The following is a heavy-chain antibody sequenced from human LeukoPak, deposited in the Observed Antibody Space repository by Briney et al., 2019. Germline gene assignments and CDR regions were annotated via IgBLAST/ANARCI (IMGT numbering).Heavy chain of an antibody. CDR3: CVRGNYYDSSGYYRGSDY. D-gene: IGHD3-22*01. CDR2: IYHSGST. Sequence: SETLSLTCAVYGGSFSGYYWSWIRQPPGKGLEWIGEIYHSGSTNYNPSLKSRVTISVDKSKNQFSLKLSSVTAADTAVYYCCVRGNYYDSSGYYRGSDYWGQGTLVTVSS. J-gene: IGHJ4*02. V-gene: IGHV4-34*03. CDR1: GGSFSGYY.